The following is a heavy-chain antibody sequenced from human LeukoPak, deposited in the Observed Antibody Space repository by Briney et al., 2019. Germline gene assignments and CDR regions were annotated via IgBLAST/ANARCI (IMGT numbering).Heavy chain of an antibody. CDR3: ARVKATAGTYFDY. J-gene: IGHJ4*02. Sequence: SETLSLTCTVSGGSISSYYWSWIRQSPGKGLEWIGYIYDSGSTNYSPSLKSRLTISIDTSRNQFSLKLSSVTAADTAVYYCARVKATAGTYFDYWGQGTLVTVSS. CDR2: IYDSGST. D-gene: IGHD6-13*01. CDR1: GGSISSYY. V-gene: IGHV4-59*01.